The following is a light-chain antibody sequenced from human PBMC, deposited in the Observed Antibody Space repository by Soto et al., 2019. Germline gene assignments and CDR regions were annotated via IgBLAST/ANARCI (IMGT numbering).Light chain of an antibody. J-gene: IGKJ2*01. V-gene: IGKV3-20*01. CDR3: QQYSSLPHT. Sequence: ESVLTQSPGTLSLSPGERATLSCRASQSVTNRYFAWYQQKPGQAPRLLIYGISSRATGIPDRFSASGSATDFTLTISRLEPEDFVVYYCQQYSSLPHTFGQGTKLEVK. CDR1: QSVTNRY. CDR2: GIS.